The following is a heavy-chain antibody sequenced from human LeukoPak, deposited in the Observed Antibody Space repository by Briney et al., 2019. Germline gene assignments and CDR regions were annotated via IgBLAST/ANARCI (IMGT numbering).Heavy chain of an antibody. V-gene: IGHV3-20*04. D-gene: IGHD3-10*01. CDR1: GFTFNDYG. J-gene: IGHJ4*02. Sequence: GGSLRLSCAASGFTFNDYGMSWVRQAPGKGLEWVSGINWNGGRTGYADSMKGRFIISRDNSKNTVDFQMNNLRAEDTAFYYCARGGGYGSGSYIDYWGRGTLVTVSS. CDR3: ARGGGYGSGSYIDY. CDR2: INWNGGRT.